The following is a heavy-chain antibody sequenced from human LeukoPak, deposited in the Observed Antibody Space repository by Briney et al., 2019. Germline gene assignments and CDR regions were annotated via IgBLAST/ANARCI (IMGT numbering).Heavy chain of an antibody. V-gene: IGHV3-33*01. CDR1: GFTFSGYG. Sequence: GGSLRLSCAASGFTFSGYGMHWVRQAPGKGLEWVAVIWYDGSNKYYADSVKGRFTISRDNSKNTLYLQMNSLRAEDTAVYYCVRDRAVAGPSHDAFDIWGQGTMVTVSS. J-gene: IGHJ3*02. D-gene: IGHD6-19*01. CDR3: VRDRAVAGPSHDAFDI. CDR2: IWYDGSNK.